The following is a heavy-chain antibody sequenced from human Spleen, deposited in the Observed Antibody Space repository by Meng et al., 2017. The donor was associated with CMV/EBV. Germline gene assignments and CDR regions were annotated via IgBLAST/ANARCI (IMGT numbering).Heavy chain of an antibody. J-gene: IGHJ4*02. V-gene: IGHV3-21*01. CDR2: ISSSSSYK. Sequence: GGSLRLSCVASGFSFNSYNLNWVRQAPGKGLEWLSSISSSSSYKFYADSLKGRFTISRDNAKNSLYLQMNGLRAEDTAVYYCARLGAAAGDYWGQGTLVTVSS. D-gene: IGHD6-13*01. CDR1: GFSFNSYN. CDR3: ARLGAAAGDY.